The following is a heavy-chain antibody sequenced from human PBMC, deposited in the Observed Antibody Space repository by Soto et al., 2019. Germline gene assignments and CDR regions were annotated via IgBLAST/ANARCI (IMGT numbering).Heavy chain of an antibody. D-gene: IGHD3-10*01. CDR1: GGTFGSYA. J-gene: IGHJ5*02. V-gene: IGHV1-69*13. CDR2: IIPIFGTA. CDR3: AREFRRAPALGHNWFDP. Sequence: SVKVSCKASGGTFGSYAISWVRQAPGQGREWMGGIIPIFGTANYAQKFQGRVTITADESTSTAYMELSSLRAEATAVYYCAREFRRAPALGHNWFDPWGLGTLITVSS.